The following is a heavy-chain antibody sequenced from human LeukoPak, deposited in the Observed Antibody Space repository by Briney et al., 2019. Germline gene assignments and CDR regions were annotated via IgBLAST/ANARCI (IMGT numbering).Heavy chain of an antibody. CDR2: IIPIFGTA. D-gene: IGHD1-1*01. V-gene: IGHV1-69*05. CDR3: WSTYWNDPPVYYFDY. J-gene: IGHJ4*02. Sequence: SVKVSCKASGGTFSSYAISWLRQAPGQGLEWMGGIIPIFGTANYAQKFQGRVTITTDESTSTAYMELSNLRSEDTAVYYCWSTYWNDPPVYYFDYWGQGTLVTVSS. CDR1: GGTFSSYA.